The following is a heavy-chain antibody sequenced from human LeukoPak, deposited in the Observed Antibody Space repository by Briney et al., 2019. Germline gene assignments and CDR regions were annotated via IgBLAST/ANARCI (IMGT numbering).Heavy chain of an antibody. J-gene: IGHJ6*02. CDR2: INTNTGNP. CDR1: GHTFSTYV. D-gene: IGHD3-9*01. Sequence: ASVKVSCKASGHTFSTYVMNWVRQAPGQGLEWMGWINTNTGNPTYAQGFTGRFVFSLDTSVSTAYLQISSLKAEDTAVYYCARKELRYFDWFPYYYYYYGMDVWGQGTTVTVSS. CDR3: ARKELRYFDWFPYYYYYYGMDV. V-gene: IGHV7-4-1*02.